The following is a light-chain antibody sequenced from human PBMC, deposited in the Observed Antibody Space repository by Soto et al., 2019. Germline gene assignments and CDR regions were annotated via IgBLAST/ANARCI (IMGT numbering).Light chain of an antibody. CDR1: SRDVGGYHY. CDR2: EVS. J-gene: IGLJ2*01. Sequence: QSVLTQPASVSGSPGQSITISCTGTSRDVGGYHYVSWDQQHPGKAPKLMIYEVSNRPSGVSNRFSGSKSGNTASLTISGLQAEDEADYYCSSYTSSSTPVFGGVTQLTVL. V-gene: IGLV2-14*01. CDR3: SSYTSSSTPV.